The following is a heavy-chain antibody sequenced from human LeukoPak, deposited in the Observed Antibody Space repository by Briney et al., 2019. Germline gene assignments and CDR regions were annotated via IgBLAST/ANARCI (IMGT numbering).Heavy chain of an antibody. J-gene: IGHJ4*02. CDR2: IRQDGSAK. V-gene: IGHV3-7*01. D-gene: IGHD5-12*01. Sequence: GGSLRLSCVASAFTFNRHWMSWVRQAPGKGLEWVATIRQDGSAKYYLDSVKGRFIISRDNAKNSLSLQMDSLRVEDTAVYYCARLSGETTIYDYWGQGTLVTVSS. CDR1: AFTFNRHW. CDR3: ARLSGETTIYDY.